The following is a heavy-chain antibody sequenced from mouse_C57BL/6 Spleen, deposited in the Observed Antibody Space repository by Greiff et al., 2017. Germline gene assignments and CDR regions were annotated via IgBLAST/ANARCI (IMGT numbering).Heavy chain of an antibody. Sequence: QVQLQQPGTELVQPGASVKLSCKASGYTFTSYWMHWVKQRPGQGLEWIGTINPSNGGTNYTEKFKSKATLTVDKSSSTAYMQLSSLTSEDSAVYYCARGGDYDGSRCECFDVWGTGTTVTVSS. CDR2: INPSNGGT. CDR1: GYTFTSYW. D-gene: IGHD1-1*01. J-gene: IGHJ1*03. V-gene: IGHV1-53*01. CDR3: ARGGDYDGSRCECFDV.